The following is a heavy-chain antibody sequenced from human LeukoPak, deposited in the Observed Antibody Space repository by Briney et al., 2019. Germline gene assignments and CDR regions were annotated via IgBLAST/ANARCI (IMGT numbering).Heavy chain of an antibody. J-gene: IGHJ4*02. D-gene: IGHD3-16*01. CDR3: AKELIMRFDF. Sequence: SQTLSLTCAVYGGSFSGYYWSWIRQPPGKGLDWIGEINHIGSTNYNPSLKSRVTISVDKSKNQFSLKLSFVTAADTAVYYCAKELIMRFDFWGQGTLVTVSS. CDR2: INHIGST. V-gene: IGHV4-34*01. CDR1: GGSFSGYY.